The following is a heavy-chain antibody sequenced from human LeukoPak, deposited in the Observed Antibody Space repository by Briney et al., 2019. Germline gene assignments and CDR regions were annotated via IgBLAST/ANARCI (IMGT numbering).Heavy chain of an antibody. CDR2: IRYDGSNK. V-gene: IGHV3-30*02. J-gene: IGHJ4*02. Sequence: GGSLRLSCAASGFTFSSYGMHWVRQAPGKGLEWVAFIRYDGSNKYYADSVKGRFTISRDNSKNTLYLQMNSLRAEDTAVYYCAKDLAYCGGDCYLGDYWGQGTLVTVSS. D-gene: IGHD2-21*02. CDR1: GFTFSSYG. CDR3: AKDLAYCGGDCYLGDY.